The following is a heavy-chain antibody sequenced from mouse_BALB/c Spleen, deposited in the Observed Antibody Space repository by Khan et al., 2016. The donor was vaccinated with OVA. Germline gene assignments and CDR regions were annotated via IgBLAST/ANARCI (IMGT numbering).Heavy chain of an antibody. CDR2: IWSGGIT. Sequence: QVQLKESGPGLVQPSQSLSITCTVSGFSLTSYGVHWVRQSPGKGLEWLGMIWSGGITDCNAAFISRLTINKDNSKSQVFFKMNSLQTNDTAIYYCARNYDYDEGLAYWGQGTLVTVSA. CDR1: GFSLTSYG. CDR3: ARNYDYDEGLAY. D-gene: IGHD2-4*01. V-gene: IGHV2-2*02. J-gene: IGHJ3*01.